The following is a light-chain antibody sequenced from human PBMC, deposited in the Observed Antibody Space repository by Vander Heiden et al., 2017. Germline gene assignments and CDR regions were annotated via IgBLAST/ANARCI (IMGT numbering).Light chain of an antibody. Sequence: EIVLTQSPATLSLSPGERATLSCRASQSVSSYLAWYQQKPGQAPRLLIYDASNRATGIPARFSGSGSGTDFTLTISSLAPEDFAVYYCQQLSNWPLFTFGHGTKVDIK. CDR3: QQLSNWPLFT. J-gene: IGKJ3*01. CDR1: QSVSSY. CDR2: DAS. V-gene: IGKV3-11*01.